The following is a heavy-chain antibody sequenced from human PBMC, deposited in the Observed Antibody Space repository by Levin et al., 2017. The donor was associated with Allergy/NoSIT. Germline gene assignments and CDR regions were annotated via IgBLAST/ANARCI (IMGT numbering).Heavy chain of an antibody. Sequence: ASVKVSCKASGYTLTSYDINWVRQAPGQGLEWMGWMNPSSGNKGYAQKFQGRVTLTRDTSTSTAYMELSSLSSEDTALYYCARGRGKTIFGIIVSAYWCFDVWGRGTEVTVAS. V-gene: IGHV1-8*01. J-gene: IGHJ2*01. CDR1: GYTLTSYD. D-gene: IGHD3-3*01. CDR2: MNPSSGNK. CDR3: ARGRGKTIFGIIVSAYWCFDV.